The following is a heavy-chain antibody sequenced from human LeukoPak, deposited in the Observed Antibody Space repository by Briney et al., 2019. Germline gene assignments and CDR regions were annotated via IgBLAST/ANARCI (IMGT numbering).Heavy chain of an antibody. CDR3: ARDRNDPWHSSSRHYGMDV. Sequence: PGGSLRLSCAASGFSFSSYWMSWVRQAPGKGLEWVANINKDGSEKYYVDSVKGRFTISGDNAKNSLYLQMNSLRAEDTAVYYCARDRNDPWHSSSRHYGMDVWGQGATVTVSS. CDR1: GFSFSSYW. D-gene: IGHD6-13*01. J-gene: IGHJ6*02. V-gene: IGHV3-7*01. CDR2: INKDGSEK.